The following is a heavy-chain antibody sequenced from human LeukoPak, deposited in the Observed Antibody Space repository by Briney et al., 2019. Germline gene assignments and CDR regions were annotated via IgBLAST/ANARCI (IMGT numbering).Heavy chain of an antibody. CDR3: ATNSGWRFDY. Sequence: SETLSLTCAVSGGSISSSYWWSWVRQPPGKGLEWIGEMYHSGSTNYNASLKSRVTISLDNSKNQFSLKLSSVPAADTAVYYCATNSGWRFDYWGQGTLVTVSS. V-gene: IGHV4-4*02. D-gene: IGHD6-19*01. CDR1: GGSISSSYW. CDR2: MYHSGST. J-gene: IGHJ4*02.